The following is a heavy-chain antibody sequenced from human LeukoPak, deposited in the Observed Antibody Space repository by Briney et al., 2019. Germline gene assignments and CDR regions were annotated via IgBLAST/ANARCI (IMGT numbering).Heavy chain of an antibody. CDR2: SNDSGGT. CDR1: GGSISSYY. J-gene: IGHJ6*03. D-gene: IGHD1-26*01. Sequence: SETLSLTCTVSGGSISSYYWSWIRQPAGKRLEWVGESNDSGGTNYNPSLKSRVTISADKSKNQVSLKLTSVTAADTAVYYCARLSVIVGSTLEYYYYYMDVWGQGTTVTVSS. CDR3: ARLSVIVGSTLEYYYYYMDV. V-gene: IGHV4-34*01.